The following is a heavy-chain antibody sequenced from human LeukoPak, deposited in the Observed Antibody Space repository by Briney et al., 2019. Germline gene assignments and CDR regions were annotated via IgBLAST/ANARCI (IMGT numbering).Heavy chain of an antibody. CDR2: IFPSGGEI. V-gene: IGHV3-23*01. D-gene: IGHD6-13*01. CDR1: GFTFSTFA. Sequence: GGSLRLSCAASGFTFSTFAMIWVRQPPGKGLEWVSSIFPSGGEIHYADSVRGRFTISRDNSKSTLSLQMNSLRAEDTAVYYCARVAAAGTSRGWGQGTLVTVSS. J-gene: IGHJ4*02. CDR3: ARVAAAGTSRG.